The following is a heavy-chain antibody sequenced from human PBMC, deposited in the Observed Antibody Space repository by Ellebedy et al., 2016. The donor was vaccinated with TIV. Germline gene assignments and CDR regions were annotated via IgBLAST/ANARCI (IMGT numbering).Heavy chain of an antibody. Sequence: SETLSLXCTVSGGSISGYYWSWIRQPPGKGLEWIAYIYFSGRTNYNPSLQSRVTISGDTSKNQFSLKLSSVTAADTALYYCARLYSDYVWGSLGGAFDIWGQGTMVTVSS. V-gene: IGHV4-59*12. J-gene: IGHJ3*02. CDR1: GGSISGYY. CDR3: ARLYSDYVWGSLGGAFDI. CDR2: IYFSGRT. D-gene: IGHD3-16*01.